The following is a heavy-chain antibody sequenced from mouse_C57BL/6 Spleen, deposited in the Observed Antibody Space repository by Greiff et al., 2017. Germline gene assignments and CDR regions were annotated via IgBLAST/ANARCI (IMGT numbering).Heavy chain of an antibody. CDR1: GYSITSGYY. Sequence: VQLKESGPGLVKPSQSLSLTCSVTGYSITSGYYWNWIRQFPGNKLEWMGYISYDGSNNYNPSLKNRISITRDTSKNQFFLKLNSVTTEDTATYYCTAQALYYFDYWGQGTTLTVSS. D-gene: IGHD3-2*02. CDR2: ISYDGSN. CDR3: TAQALYYFDY. J-gene: IGHJ2*01. V-gene: IGHV3-6*01.